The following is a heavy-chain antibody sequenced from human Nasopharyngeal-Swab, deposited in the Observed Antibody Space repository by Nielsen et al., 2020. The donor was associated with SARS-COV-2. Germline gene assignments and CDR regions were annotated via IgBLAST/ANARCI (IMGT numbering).Heavy chain of an antibody. V-gene: IGHV3-11*04. D-gene: IGHD3-22*01. Sequence: GESLQISCAASGFTFSDYYMSWIRQAPGKGLEWVSYISSSGSTIYYADSVKGRFTISRDNAKNSLYLQMDSLRAEDTAVYYCASPRGYYDSSGAFDYWGQGTLVTVSS. CDR3: ASPRGYYDSSGAFDY. CDR2: ISSSGSTI. CDR1: GFTFSDYY. J-gene: IGHJ4*02.